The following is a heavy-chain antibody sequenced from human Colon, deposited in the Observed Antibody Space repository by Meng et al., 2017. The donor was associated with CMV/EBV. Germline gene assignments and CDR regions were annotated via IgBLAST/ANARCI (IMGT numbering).Heavy chain of an antibody. CDR2: TYYKSKWYD. CDR1: VDSVSINSAD. D-gene: IGHD3-10*01. J-gene: IGHJ6*02. CDR3: ARGRVSMVRGVIYDYYGMDV. V-gene: IGHV6-1*01. Sequence: SLTLSLTRAISVDSVSINSADWNWGRQSPSRGLGWLGRTYYKSKWYDDYAVAVKSRITITPDTSTNRLSLHLKSVTPEDTAVYYCARGRVSMVRGVIYDYYGMDVWGQGTLVTVSS.